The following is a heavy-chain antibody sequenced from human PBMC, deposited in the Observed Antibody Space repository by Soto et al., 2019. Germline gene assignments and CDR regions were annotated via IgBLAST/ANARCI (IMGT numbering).Heavy chain of an antibody. V-gene: IGHV5-51*01. CDR2: IYPGDSDT. Sequence: PGESLKISXKGPGYRFTSYWIGWVRQMPGKGLEWMGIIYPGDSDTRYSPSFQGQVTISADKSTSTAYLQWSSLEASDTAMYYCAREYSSSWYDYWGQGTLVTVSS. D-gene: IGHD6-13*01. CDR1: GYRFTSYW. J-gene: IGHJ4*02. CDR3: AREYSSSWYDY.